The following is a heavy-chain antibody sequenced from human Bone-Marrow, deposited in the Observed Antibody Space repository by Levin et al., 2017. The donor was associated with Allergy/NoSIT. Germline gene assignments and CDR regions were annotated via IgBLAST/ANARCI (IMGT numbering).Heavy chain of an antibody. J-gene: IGHJ4*02. CDR1: GYTFTGYY. V-gene: IGHV1-2*02. D-gene: IGHD3-22*01. CDR3: ARGQSADYYDSSGYYYHDY. Sequence: ASVKVSCKASGYTFTGYYMHWVRQAPGQGLEWMGWISPNSGGTNYAQKFQGRVTMTRDTSISTAYMELSRLRSDDTAVYYCARGQSADYYDSSGYYYHDYWGQGTLVTVSS. CDR2: ISPNSGGT.